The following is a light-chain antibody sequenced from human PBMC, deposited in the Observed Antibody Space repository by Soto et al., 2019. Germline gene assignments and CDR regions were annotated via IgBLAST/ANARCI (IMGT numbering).Light chain of an antibody. CDR1: QSVTSNY. CDR2: GAS. J-gene: IGKJ1*01. Sequence: EVVLAQSPGTLSLSPGERATLSCRASQSVTSNYLAWYQLKLGQSPRLLIYGASSRATGIPARFSGSGSGTDFTLTINRLEHEDFAVYYCQQYGSLPWTFGQGTKVEIK. V-gene: IGKV3-20*01. CDR3: QQYGSLPWT.